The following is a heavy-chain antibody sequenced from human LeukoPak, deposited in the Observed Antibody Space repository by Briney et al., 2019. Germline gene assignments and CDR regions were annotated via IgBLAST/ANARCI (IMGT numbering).Heavy chain of an antibody. CDR3: TRGWLIRIGDY. CDR1: GFTFSSYA. J-gene: IGHJ4*02. V-gene: IGHV3-30*04. CDR2: ISYDGSNK. D-gene: IGHD5-12*01. Sequence: GGSLRLSCAASGFTFSSYAMHWVRQAPGKGLEWVAVISYDGSNKYYADSVKGRFTISRDNSKNTLYLQINSLKTEDTAVYYCTRGWLIRIGDYWGQGALVTVSS.